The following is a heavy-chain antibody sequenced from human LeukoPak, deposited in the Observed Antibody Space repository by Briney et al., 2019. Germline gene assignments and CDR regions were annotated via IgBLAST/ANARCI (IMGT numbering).Heavy chain of an antibody. D-gene: IGHD1-7*01. J-gene: IGHJ4*02. Sequence: GRSLRLSCAASGFTFSSYAMHWVRQAPGKGLEWVAVISYDGSNKYYADSVKGRFTISRDNSKNTLYLQMNSLRAEDTAVYYCARDHWNYVGFDYWGQGTLVTVSS. CDR2: ISYDGSNK. V-gene: IGHV3-30-3*01. CDR3: ARDHWNYVGFDY. CDR1: GFTFSSYA.